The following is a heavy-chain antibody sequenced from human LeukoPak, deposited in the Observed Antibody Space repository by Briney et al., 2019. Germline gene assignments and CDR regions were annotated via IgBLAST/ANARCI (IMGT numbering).Heavy chain of an antibody. V-gene: IGHV3-23*01. Sequence: GGSLRLSCAASGFTFSSYAMSWVRQAPGKGLEWVSAISGSGGSTYYADSVKGRFTISRDNSKNTLYLQMNSLRAEDTAVYYCAKVGTYSSCGEYFDYWGQGTLVTVSS. CDR1: GFTFSSYA. J-gene: IGHJ4*02. D-gene: IGHD6-6*01. CDR2: ISGSGGST. CDR3: AKVGTYSSCGEYFDY.